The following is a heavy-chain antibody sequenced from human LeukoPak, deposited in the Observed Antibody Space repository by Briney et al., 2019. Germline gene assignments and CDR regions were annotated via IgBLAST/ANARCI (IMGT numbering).Heavy chain of an antibody. D-gene: IGHD2-2*01. CDR3: ARMPSDIVVVPAANYYYYMDV. CDR2: IYYSGST. CDR1: GGSISSYY. Sequence: SETLSLTCTVSGGSISSYYWSRLRQPPGKGLEWIGYIYYSGSTNYNPSLKSRVTISVDTSKNQFSLKLSSVTAAETAVYYCARMPSDIVVVPAANYYYYMDVWGKGTTVTVSS. J-gene: IGHJ6*03. V-gene: IGHV4-59*01.